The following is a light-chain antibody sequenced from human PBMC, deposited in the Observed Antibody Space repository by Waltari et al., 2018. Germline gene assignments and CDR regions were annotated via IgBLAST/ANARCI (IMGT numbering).Light chain of an antibody. Sequence: DIVMTQTPLSLSVTPGQPASISCKSSQSLLHSDGKTYLFWYLQKQGQSPQLLIHDVSSRFSGVPDRFSGSGSGTDFTLKISRVEAEDVGVYYCMQGIYLPPYTFGQGTKLEIK. J-gene: IGKJ2*01. V-gene: IGKV2-29*02. CDR1: QSLLHSDGKTY. CDR3: MQGIYLPPYT. CDR2: DVS.